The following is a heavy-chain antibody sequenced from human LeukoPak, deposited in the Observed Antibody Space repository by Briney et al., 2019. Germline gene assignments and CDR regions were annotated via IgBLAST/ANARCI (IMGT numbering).Heavy chain of an antibody. V-gene: IGHV1-18*01. CDR3: ARDLEQVVDY. CDR1: GYTFTSYD. J-gene: IGHJ4*02. Sequence: GASVKVSCKASGYTFTSYDINWVRQATGQGLEWMGWISAHNGNTNYAQKLQGRVTMTTDTSTSTAYMELRSLRSDDTAVYYCARDLEQVVDYWGQGTLVTVSS. CDR2: ISAHNGNT. D-gene: IGHD1/OR15-1a*01.